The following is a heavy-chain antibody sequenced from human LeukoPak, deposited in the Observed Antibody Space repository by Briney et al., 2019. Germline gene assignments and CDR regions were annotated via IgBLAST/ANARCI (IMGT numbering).Heavy chain of an antibody. CDR2: ISNSDSTSYKTGCT. D-gene: IGHD3/OR15-3a*01. J-gene: IGHJ5*02. CDR3: ARGRGGFWTGLAS. Sequence: PSETLSLTCIVSGDSISGYFWTWIRQPPGKELEWIGFISNSDSTSYKTGCTNYNPSLKSRGSVSADTARDRLSLRLTSVTAADTAVYYCARGRGGFWTGLASWGQGTLVTVSS. CDR1: GDSISGYF. V-gene: IGHV4-59*01.